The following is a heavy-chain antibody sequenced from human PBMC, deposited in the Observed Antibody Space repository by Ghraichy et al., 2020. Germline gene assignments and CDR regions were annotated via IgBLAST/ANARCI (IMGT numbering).Heavy chain of an antibody. V-gene: IGHV3-74*01. J-gene: IGHJ4*02. Sequence: GESLNISCAASGFTFSSYWMHWVRQAPGKGLVWVSRINSDGSSTSYADSVKGRFTISRDNAKNTLYLQMNSLRAEDTAVYYCASLVSLGYCSSTSCYGGLVDYWGQGTLVTVSS. CDR1: GFTFSSYW. D-gene: IGHD2-2*01. CDR2: INSDGSST. CDR3: ASLVSLGYCSSTSCYGGLVDY.